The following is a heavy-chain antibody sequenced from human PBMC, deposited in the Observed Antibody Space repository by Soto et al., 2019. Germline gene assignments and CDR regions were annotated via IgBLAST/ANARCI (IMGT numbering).Heavy chain of an antibody. J-gene: IGHJ6*02. V-gene: IGHV3-11*06. CDR3: ARDCSSTSCPLQNACYYYGLDV. CDR1: GFIFSDYY. D-gene: IGHD2-2*01. CDR2: ISSSSTYT. Sequence: GGSLRLSCAGSGFIFSDYYMSWVRQAPGKGLEWVSYISSSSTYTSYADSVKGRFTISRDNAKNSLYLQMNSLRAEDTALYYCARDCSSTSCPLQNACYYYGLDVWGQGTTVTVSS.